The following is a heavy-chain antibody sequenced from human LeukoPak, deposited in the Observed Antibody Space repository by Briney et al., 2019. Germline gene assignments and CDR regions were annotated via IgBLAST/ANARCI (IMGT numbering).Heavy chain of an antibody. D-gene: IGHD1-26*01. CDR2: ISYDGSNK. CDR1: GFTFSSYA. J-gene: IGHJ4*02. CDR3: ARDGGSYYFDY. V-gene: IGHV3-30-3*01. Sequence: GGSLRLSCAASGFTFSSYAMHWVRQAPGKGLEWVAVISYDGSNKYYADSVKGRFTISRDNSKNTLYLQMNSLRAEDTAVYYCARDGGSYYFDYWGQGTLSPSPQ.